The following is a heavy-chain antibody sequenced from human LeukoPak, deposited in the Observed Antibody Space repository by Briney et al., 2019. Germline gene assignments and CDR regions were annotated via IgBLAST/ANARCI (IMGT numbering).Heavy chain of an antibody. D-gene: IGHD4-17*01. Sequence: SETLSLTCTVSSYSISSHYYWGWIRQPPGKGLEWIGSAYHSGSTYYNPSLKSRVTISVDTSKNQFSLKLSSVTASDTAVYYCATSPVTTWWFDPWGQGTLVTVSS. J-gene: IGHJ5*02. CDR1: SYSISSHYY. CDR3: ATSPVTTWWFDP. CDR2: AYHSGST. V-gene: IGHV4-38-2*02.